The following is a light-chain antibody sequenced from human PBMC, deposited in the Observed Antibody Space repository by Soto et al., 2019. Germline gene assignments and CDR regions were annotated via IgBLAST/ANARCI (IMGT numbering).Light chain of an antibody. J-gene: IGLJ1*01. CDR1: SSNIGAGYD. V-gene: IGLV1-40*01. CDR3: ATWDDSLIAFHV. Sequence: QAVVTQPPSVSGAPGQRVTISCTGRSSNIGAGYDVHWYQQVPGTAPKLLIYANSNRPSGVPDRFSGSKSGISASLAISGLQSEDEGDYYCATWDDSLIAFHVFGTGTKLTVL. CDR2: ANS.